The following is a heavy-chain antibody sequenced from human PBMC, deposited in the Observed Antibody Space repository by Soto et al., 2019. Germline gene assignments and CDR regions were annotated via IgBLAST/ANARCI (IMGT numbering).Heavy chain of an antibody. CDR2: IYYSGST. CDR1: GGSISSSSYY. J-gene: IGHJ4*02. D-gene: IGHD3-10*01. Sequence: SETLSLTCTVSGGSISSSSYYWGWIRQPPGKGLEWIGSIYYSGSTYYNPSLKSRVTISVDTSKNQFSLKLSSVTAADTAVYYCASSPNDFQTGITCYFDYWGQGTLVTVSS. CDR3: ASSPNDFQTGITCYFDY. V-gene: IGHV4-39*01.